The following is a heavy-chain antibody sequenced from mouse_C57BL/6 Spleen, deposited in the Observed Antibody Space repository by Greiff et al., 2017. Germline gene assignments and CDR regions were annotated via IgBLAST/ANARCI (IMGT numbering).Heavy chain of an antibody. CDR1: GFSFSDYG. V-gene: IGHV5-17*01. CDR2: ISSGSSTI. D-gene: IGHD2-4*01. J-gene: IGHJ4*01. Sequence: EVQLVESGGGLVKPGGSLKLSCAASGFSFSDYGMHWVRQAPEKGLEWVAYISSGSSTIYYAATVKGRFTISRDNSKHTLFLQMTSLRSEDTVMYYCARRGDNDAYYSMDGWGQGTSVTVAA. CDR3: ARRGDNDAYYSMDG.